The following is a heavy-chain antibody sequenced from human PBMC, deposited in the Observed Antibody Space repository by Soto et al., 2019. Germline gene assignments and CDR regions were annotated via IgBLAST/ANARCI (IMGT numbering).Heavy chain of an antibody. V-gene: IGHV1-69*08. D-gene: IGHD3-10*01. CDR3: ARDGAITMVRGVMYAFGR. J-gene: IGHJ3*02. CDR1: GGTFSSYT. CDR2: IIPILGIA. Sequence: QVQLVQSGAEVKKPGSSVKVSCKASGGTFSSYTISWVRQAPGQGLEWMGRIIPILGIANYAQKFQGRVTITEDKSTSTAYMEVSSLRSEDTGVYYCARDGAITMVRGVMYAFGRWGQGTMVTVSS.